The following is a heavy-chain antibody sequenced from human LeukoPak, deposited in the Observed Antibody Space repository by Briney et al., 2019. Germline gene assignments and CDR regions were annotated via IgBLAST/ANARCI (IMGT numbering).Heavy chain of an antibody. CDR3: ARARRSDVNSSGWYFGDFFDY. CDR1: GFTFSSYG. CDR2: IWYDGSNK. J-gene: IGHJ4*02. D-gene: IGHD6-19*01. V-gene: IGHV3-33*01. Sequence: GGSLRLSCAASGFTFSSYGMHWVRQAPGKGLEWVAVIWYDGSNKYYADSVKGRFTISRDNSKSTLYLQMNSLRAEDTAVYYCARARRSDVNSSGWYFGDFFDYWGQGTLVTVSS.